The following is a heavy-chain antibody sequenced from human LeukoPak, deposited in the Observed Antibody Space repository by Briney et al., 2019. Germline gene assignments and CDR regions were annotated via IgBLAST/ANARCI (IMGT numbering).Heavy chain of an antibody. CDR3: ARVLRPMASQYYFDY. Sequence: PSETLSLTCTVSGGSINSYYWSWIRQPPGKGLEWIGYIYYSGTARYNLSLKSRVTISVDTSKNQFSLKLSSVTAADTAVYYCARVLRPMASQYYFDYWGQGTLVTVSS. D-gene: IGHD3-10*01. J-gene: IGHJ4*02. CDR1: GGSINSYY. CDR2: IYYSGTA. V-gene: IGHV4-59*08.